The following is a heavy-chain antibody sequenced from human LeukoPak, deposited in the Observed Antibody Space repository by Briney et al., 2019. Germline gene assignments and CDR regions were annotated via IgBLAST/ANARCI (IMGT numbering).Heavy chain of an antibody. Sequence: KAGESLKISCKGSGNSFTNYWLAWVRQMPGMGLEWMGIIYPGDSDTRYSPSFQGQVTISADKSINTAYLQWSSLKASDTAMYYCARHNRWGYDILTRPDAFDIWGQGTMVTVSS. CDR3: ARHNRWGYDILTRPDAFDI. V-gene: IGHV5-51*01. CDR2: IYPGDSDT. J-gene: IGHJ3*02. CDR1: GNSFTNYW. D-gene: IGHD3-9*01.